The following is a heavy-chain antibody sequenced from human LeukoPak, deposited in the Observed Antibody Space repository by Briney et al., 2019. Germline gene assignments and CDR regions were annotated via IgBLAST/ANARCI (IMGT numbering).Heavy chain of an antibody. Sequence: ASVKVSCKASGGTFSSYAISWVRQAPGQGLEWRGGIIPIFGTANYAQKFQGRVTITTDESTSTAYMELSSLRSEDTAVYYCARGDYYDSSGYWDYWGQGTLVTVSS. J-gene: IGHJ4*02. D-gene: IGHD3-22*01. CDR3: ARGDYYDSSGYWDY. V-gene: IGHV1-69*05. CDR1: GGTFSSYA. CDR2: IIPIFGTA.